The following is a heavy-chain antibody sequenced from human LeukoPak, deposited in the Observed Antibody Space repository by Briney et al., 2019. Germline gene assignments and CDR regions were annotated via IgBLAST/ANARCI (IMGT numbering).Heavy chain of an antibody. CDR3: ARGWLWFGEFDYFDY. CDR2: IYTSGST. D-gene: IGHD3-10*01. V-gene: IGHV4-4*07. Sequence: SETLSLTCTVSGGSISSYYWSWIRQPAGKGLEWIGRIYTSGSTNYNPSLKSRVTISVDTSKNQFSLKLSSVTAADTAVYYCARGWLWFGEFDYFDYWGQGTLVTVSS. CDR1: GGSISSYY. J-gene: IGHJ4*02.